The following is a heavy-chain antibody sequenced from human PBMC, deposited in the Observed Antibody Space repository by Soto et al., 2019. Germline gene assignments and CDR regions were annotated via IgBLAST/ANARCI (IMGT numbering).Heavy chain of an antibody. J-gene: IGHJ3*02. Sequence: SETLSLTCAVSSGSISSSNWWSWVRQPPGKGLEWIGEIYHSGSTNYNPSLKSRVTISVDKSKNQFSLKLSSVTAADTAVYYCASIFYIWGSSINDAFDIWGQGTMVTVSS. CDR3: ASIFYIWGSSINDAFDI. CDR1: SGSISSSNW. CDR2: IYHSGST. V-gene: IGHV4-4*02. D-gene: IGHD3-16*01.